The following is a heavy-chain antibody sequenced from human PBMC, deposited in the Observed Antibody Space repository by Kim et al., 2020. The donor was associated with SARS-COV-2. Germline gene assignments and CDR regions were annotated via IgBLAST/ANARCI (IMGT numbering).Heavy chain of an antibody. D-gene: IGHD4-4*01. CDR3: ARVHEYSIYDVNCFDT. V-gene: IGHV3-11*06. Sequence: VKGGLTISRDNAKNPLYLQMNSLRAEDTAVYYCARVHEYSIYDVNCFDTWGQGTLVTVSS. J-gene: IGHJ5*02.